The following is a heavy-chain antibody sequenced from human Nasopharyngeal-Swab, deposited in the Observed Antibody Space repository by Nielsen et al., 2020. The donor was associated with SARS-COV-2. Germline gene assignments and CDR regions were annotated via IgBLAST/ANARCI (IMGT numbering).Heavy chain of an antibody. J-gene: IGHJ4*02. CDR1: GFTFGDYA. CDR3: AKATNARYDFWSGSFDY. D-gene: IGHD3-3*01. CDR2: ICYNSDTT. V-gene: IGHV3-9*03. Sequence: SLKISCAASGFTFGDYAMHWVRQVPGKGLEWVSGICYNSDTTVYADSVKGRFTISRDNAKNSLYLQMNSLRVEDMAFYYCAKATNARYDFWSGSFDYWGQGTLVTVSS.